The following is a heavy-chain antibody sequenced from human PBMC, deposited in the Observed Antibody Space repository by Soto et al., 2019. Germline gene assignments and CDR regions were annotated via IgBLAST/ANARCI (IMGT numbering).Heavy chain of an antibody. CDR1: GFTFTSSA. J-gene: IGHJ6*02. Sequence: SVKVSCKASGFTFTSSAVLWVRQARGQRLEWIGWIVLGSGDTNYAQNFQGRVTMTRDTSTGTVYMELSSLRFEDTAVYYCTSIHGDSDYYYYGVDVWGQGTTVTVSS. V-gene: IGHV1-58*01. CDR3: TSIHGDSDYYYYGVDV. CDR2: IVLGSGDT. D-gene: IGHD4-17*01.